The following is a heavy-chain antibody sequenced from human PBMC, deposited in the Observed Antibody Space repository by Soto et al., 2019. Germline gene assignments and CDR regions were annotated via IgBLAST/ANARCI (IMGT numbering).Heavy chain of an antibody. CDR1: GYSFTSYW. CDR3: ARHVVRGVSHYYYGMDV. D-gene: IGHD3-10*01. CDR2: IYPGDSDT. J-gene: IGHJ6*02. Sequence: GESLKISCQGSGYSFTSYWIGWVRQMPGKGLEWMGIIYPGDSDTRYSPSFQGQVTISADKSISTAYLQWSSLKASDTAMYYCARHVVRGVSHYYYGMDVWGQGTTVTVSS. V-gene: IGHV5-51*01.